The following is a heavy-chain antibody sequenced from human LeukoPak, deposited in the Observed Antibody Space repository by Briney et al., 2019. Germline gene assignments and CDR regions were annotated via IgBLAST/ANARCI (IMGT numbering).Heavy chain of an antibody. D-gene: IGHD3-16*01. CDR2: VKQDGSKK. J-gene: IGHJ4*02. CDR1: GFTFSSHW. V-gene: IGHV3-7*03. CDR3: ARVTSDGGSDY. Sequence: GGSLGLSCAASGFTFSSHWMTWVRQPPGKGLEWVANVKQDGSKKYYVDSVKGRFTISRDNAKNSLYLQMNSLRAEDTAVYFCARVTSDGGSDYWGQGTLVTVSS.